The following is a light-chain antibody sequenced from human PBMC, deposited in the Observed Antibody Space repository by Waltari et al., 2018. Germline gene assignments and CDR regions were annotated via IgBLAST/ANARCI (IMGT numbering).Light chain of an antibody. CDR2: GAS. CDR3: QQNYNFPT. V-gene: IGKV1-39*01. CDR1: ETITNY. Sequence: DIQMTQSPSSLSTSVGDRITITCRESETITNYLNWYQQKPGKGPKLLIYGASSLQSGVPSRFSGSGSGTEFTLTISNLQPEDFATYYCQQNYNFPTFGQGARLEIK. J-gene: IGKJ5*01.